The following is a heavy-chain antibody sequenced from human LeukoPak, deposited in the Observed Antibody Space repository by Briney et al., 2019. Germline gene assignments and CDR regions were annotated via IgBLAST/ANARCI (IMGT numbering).Heavy chain of an antibody. D-gene: IGHD3-22*01. V-gene: IGHV1-2*02. CDR1: GYTFTGYY. CDR2: INPNSGGT. CDR3: ARNYYDSTSFGY. Sequence: ASVKVSCKASGYTFTGYYMHWVRQAPGQGLEWMGWINPNSGGTNYAQKFQGRVTMTRDTSISTAYMELSRLRSDDTAVYYCARNYYDSTSFGYWGQGTLVTVSS. J-gene: IGHJ4*02.